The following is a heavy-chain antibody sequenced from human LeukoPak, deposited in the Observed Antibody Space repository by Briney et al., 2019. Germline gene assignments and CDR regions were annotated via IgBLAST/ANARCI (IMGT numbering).Heavy chain of an antibody. D-gene: IGHD1-1*01. CDR1: GGSISSYY. Sequence: PSETLSLTCTVSGGSISSYYWSWIRQPPGKGLEWIGEINHSGSTNYNPSLKSRVTISVDTSKNQFSLKLSSVTAADTAVYYCARVKTGNWLSRGYYYMDVWGKGTTVTVSS. V-gene: IGHV4-34*01. CDR2: INHSGST. CDR3: ARVKTGNWLSRGYYYMDV. J-gene: IGHJ6*03.